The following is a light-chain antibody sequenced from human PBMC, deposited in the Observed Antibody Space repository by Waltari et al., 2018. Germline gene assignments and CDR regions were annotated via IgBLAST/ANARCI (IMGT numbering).Light chain of an antibody. CDR3: QQTSGTPET. CDR2: SAS. Sequence: DIQITQSPSSMSASVEVRVTLTCRVSQSNGTYLNWYQQKLRKEPNLLIYSASSLQSGVPSRFSGSGSGTDFTLTISGLEPEDFATYYCQQTSGTPETFGGGTRVE. J-gene: IGKJ4*01. CDR1: QSNGTY. V-gene: IGKV1-39*01.